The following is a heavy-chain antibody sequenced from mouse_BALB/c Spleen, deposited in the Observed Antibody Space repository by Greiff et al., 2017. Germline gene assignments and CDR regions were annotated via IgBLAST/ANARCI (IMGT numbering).Heavy chain of an antibody. J-gene: IGHJ3*01. D-gene: IGHD1-2*01. CDR2: IDPENGDT. CDR3: NAEGSLD. CDR1: GFNIKDYY. Sequence: EVKLQESGAELVRSGASVKLSCTASGFNIKDYYMHWVKQRPEQGLEWIGWIDPENGDTEYAPKFQGKATMTADTSSNTAYLQLSSLTSEDTAVYYCNAEGSLDWGQGTLVTVSA. V-gene: IGHV14-4*02.